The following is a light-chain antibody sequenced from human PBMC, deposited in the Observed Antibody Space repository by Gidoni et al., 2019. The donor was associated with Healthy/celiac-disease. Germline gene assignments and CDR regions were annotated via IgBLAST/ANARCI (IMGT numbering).Light chain of an antibody. J-gene: IGLJ2*01. CDR3: GTWDSSLSAVV. V-gene: IGLV1-51*01. CDR1: SSNIGNNS. Sequence: QSVLTPPPSVSAAPGQKVTISCSGSSSNIGNNSVSWYQQLPGTAPKPLIYDNNKRPSGIPDRFSGSKSGTSATLGITGLQTGDEADYYCGTWDSSLSAVVFGGGTKLTVL. CDR2: DNN.